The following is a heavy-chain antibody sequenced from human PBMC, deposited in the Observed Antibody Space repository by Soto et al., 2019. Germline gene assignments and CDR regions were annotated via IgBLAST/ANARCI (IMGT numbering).Heavy chain of an antibody. CDR2: IYPGDSDT. D-gene: IGHD6-19*01. Sequence: PGESLKISCKGSGYSFTSYWISWVRQMPGKGLEWMGIIYPGDSDTKYSPSVQGQVTISADRSISTAYLQWTSLKASDTAMYYCARSKRGAYSSGWYSLSGYYNYGIDVWGQGTKVTVSS. CDR3: ARSKRGAYSSGWYSLSGYYNYGIDV. J-gene: IGHJ6*02. V-gene: IGHV5-51*01. CDR1: GYSFTSYW.